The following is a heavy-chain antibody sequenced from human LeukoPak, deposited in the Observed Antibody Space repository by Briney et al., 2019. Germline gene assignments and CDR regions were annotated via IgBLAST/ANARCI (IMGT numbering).Heavy chain of an antibody. CDR2: VNGSGYSA. V-gene: IGHV3-23*01. CDR3: AKVVSYSSGWFFHH. Sequence: GSLRLPCAASGITFKSYAMSRVRQGPGKGLEWVPSVNGSGYSAYYADSVKGRFTISRDNSKDTLFLQMSTLRVEDTAVYYCAKVVSYSSGWFFHHWGQGTLVTVSS. D-gene: IGHD6-19*01. J-gene: IGHJ1*01. CDR1: GITFKSYA.